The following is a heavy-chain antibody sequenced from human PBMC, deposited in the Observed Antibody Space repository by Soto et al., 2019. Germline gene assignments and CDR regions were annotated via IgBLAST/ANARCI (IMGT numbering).Heavy chain of an antibody. CDR1: GGSISSGGYY. CDR3: ARERRNLKQPSPGLYGMDV. V-gene: IGHV4-31*03. Sequence: SETLSLTCTVSGGSISSGGYYWSWIGQHPGKGLEWIGYIYYSWSTYYNPSLKSRVTISVDTSKNQFSLKLSSVTDADTAVYYCARERRNLKQPSPGLYGMDVWGHGTTVT. D-gene: IGHD6-13*01. CDR2: IYYSWST. J-gene: IGHJ6*01.